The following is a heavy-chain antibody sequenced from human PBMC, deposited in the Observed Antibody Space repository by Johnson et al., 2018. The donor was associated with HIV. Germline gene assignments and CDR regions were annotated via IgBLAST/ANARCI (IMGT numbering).Heavy chain of an antibody. J-gene: IGHJ3*02. CDR3: ATDGPCSTSWYGTFDI. CDR2: ISYDGSNK. CDR1: GFTFSSYG. D-gene: IGHD6-13*01. Sequence: QVQLVESGGGVVQPGRSLRLSCAASGFTFSSYGMHWVRQAPGKGLEWVAVISYDGSNKFYAESVKGRFSISRDNSKNTLYLQMNSLRADDTAVYYCATDGPCSTSWYGTFDIWGQGTMVTVSS. V-gene: IGHV3-30*03.